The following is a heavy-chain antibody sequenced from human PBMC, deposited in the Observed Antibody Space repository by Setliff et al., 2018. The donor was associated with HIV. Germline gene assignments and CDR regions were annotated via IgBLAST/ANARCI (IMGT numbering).Heavy chain of an antibody. CDR3: ASQYYYGSGSYLHYGMDV. D-gene: IGHD3-10*01. Sequence: PSETLSLTCTVSGGSISSGSYYWSWIRQPAGKGLGWIGRIYTSGSTNYNPSLKSRVTISVDTSKNQFSLKLSSVTAADTAVYYCASQYYYGSGSYLHYGMDVWGQGTTVTVSS. V-gene: IGHV4-61*02. CDR2: IYTSGST. CDR1: GGSISSGSYY. J-gene: IGHJ6*02.